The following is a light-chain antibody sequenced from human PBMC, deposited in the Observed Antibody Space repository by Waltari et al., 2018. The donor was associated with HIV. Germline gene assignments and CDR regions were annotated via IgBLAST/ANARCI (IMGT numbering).Light chain of an antibody. Sequence: SALTQPASVSGSPGPSITIPCPGTSSDVGASNLVSWYQQHPGKAPKFIIYEVNKRPSEVSIRFSGSKSGNTASLTISGLQAEDEADYYCCSYAGRSTLEVFGGGTKVTVL. CDR1: SSDVGASNL. J-gene: IGLJ2*01. CDR3: CSYAGRSTLEV. CDR2: EVN. V-gene: IGLV2-23*02.